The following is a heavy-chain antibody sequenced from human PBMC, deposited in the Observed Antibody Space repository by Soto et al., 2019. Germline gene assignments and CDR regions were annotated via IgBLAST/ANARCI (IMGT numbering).Heavy chain of an antibody. D-gene: IGHD3-10*01. J-gene: IGHJ6*02. CDR1: GYSFTSYC. CDR3: AGGGVRGVITRTRDYYGMDV. Sequence: EVQLVQSGAEVNKTGESLKISCKGSGYSFTSYCIGWVRQMTGKGLGWRGIIDPGDSDTRYSPSFHGQATISADKSISTAYLQWSSLKASDTAMYYCAGGGVRGVITRTRDYYGMDVWGQGTKVTVSS. CDR2: IDPGDSDT. V-gene: IGHV5-51*01.